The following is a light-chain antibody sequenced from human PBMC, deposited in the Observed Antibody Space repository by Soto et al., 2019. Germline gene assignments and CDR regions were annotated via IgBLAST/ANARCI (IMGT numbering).Light chain of an antibody. CDR3: LLDFGYLWA. V-gene: IGKV1-6*01. CDR1: QAIRTA. CDR2: AAS. J-gene: IGKJ1*01. Sequence: AIQLTQSPSSLSASVGDRVTITCRASQAIRTALGWYQQKPGQVPKLLIYAASTLQSGVPSRFRGSGSGTDFTLTISSLQPEDFATYYCLLDFGYLWAFGQGTKVDIK.